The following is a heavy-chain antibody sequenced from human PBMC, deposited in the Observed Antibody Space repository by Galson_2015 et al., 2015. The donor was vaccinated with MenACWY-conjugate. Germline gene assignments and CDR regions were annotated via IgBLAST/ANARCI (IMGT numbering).Heavy chain of an antibody. Sequence: SVKVSCKASGDTFTQYAIHWVRQAPGQRLEWMGWINAGNGDTKYSRNFQGRFTITRDISATTAHMELRSLRSEDTAVYYCASYYGSGSFLSSLDYWGQGILVTVSS. J-gene: IGHJ4*02. V-gene: IGHV1-3*01. CDR3: ASYYGSGSFLSSLDY. CDR2: INAGNGDT. CDR1: GDTFTQYA. D-gene: IGHD3-10*01.